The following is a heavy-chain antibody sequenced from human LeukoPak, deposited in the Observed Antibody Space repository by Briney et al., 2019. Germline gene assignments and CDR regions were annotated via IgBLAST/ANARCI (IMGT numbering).Heavy chain of an antibody. CDR3: ARGHGQNCDYVWGSYRYYYFDY. Sequence: SETLSLTCAVYGGSFSGYYWSWIRLPPGKGLEWIGEINHSGSTNYNPSLKSRVTISVDTSKNQFSLKLSSVTAADTAVYYCARGHGQNCDYVWGSYRYYYFDYWGQGTLVTVSS. V-gene: IGHV4-34*01. D-gene: IGHD3-16*02. CDR1: GGSFSGYY. J-gene: IGHJ4*02. CDR2: INHSGST.